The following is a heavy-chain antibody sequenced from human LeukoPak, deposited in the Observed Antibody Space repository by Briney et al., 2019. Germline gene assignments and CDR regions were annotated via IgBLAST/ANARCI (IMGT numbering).Heavy chain of an antibody. CDR2: IYPGDSDT. CDR3: ARRLDDAFDI. V-gene: IGHV5-51*01. Sequence: HGESLKISCKGSGYSFTSYWIGGVRQMPGKGLEWMGIIYPGDSDTRYSPSFQGQVTISADKSISTACLQWSSLKASDTAMYYSARRLDDAFDIWGQGTMVTVSS. CDR1: GYSFTSYW. J-gene: IGHJ3*02. D-gene: IGHD6-6*01.